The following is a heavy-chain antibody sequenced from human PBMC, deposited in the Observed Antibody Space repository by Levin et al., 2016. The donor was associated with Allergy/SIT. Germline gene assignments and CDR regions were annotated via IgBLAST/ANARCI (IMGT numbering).Heavy chain of an antibody. J-gene: IGHJ3*02. CDR2: ISPSTGKT. CDR1: GYTFSNYG. CDR3: AREGFYPASGPYGGAFDI. V-gene: IGHV1-18*01. Sequence: ASVKVSCKASGYTFSNYGINWVRQAPGQRLEWVAWISPSTGKTNYAQSLQGRVTMTTDKSTRTAFLELRSLTSDDTALYYCAREGFYPASGPYGGAFDIWGQGTMITVSS. D-gene: IGHD2-15*01.